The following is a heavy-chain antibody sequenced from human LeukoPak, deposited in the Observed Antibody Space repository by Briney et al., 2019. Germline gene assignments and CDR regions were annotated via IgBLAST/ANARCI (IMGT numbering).Heavy chain of an antibody. CDR1: GYTFTGYY. Sequence: GASVTVSCKASGYTFTGYYMHWVRQAPGQGLEWMGWINPNSGGTNYAQQFQGRVTMTRDTSISTAYMELSRLRSDDTAVYYCARDLGAGTWYYFDYWGQGTLVTVSS. CDR3: ARDLGAGTWYYFDY. D-gene: IGHD6-19*01. J-gene: IGHJ4*02. CDR2: INPNSGGT. V-gene: IGHV1-2*02.